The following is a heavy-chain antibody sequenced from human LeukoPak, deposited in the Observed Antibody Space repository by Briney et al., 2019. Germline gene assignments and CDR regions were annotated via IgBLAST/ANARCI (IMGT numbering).Heavy chain of an antibody. Sequence: SETLSLTCAVYGGSFSGYYWSWIRQPPGKGLEWIGEINHSGSTNYNPSLKSRVTISVDTSKNQFSLKLSSVTAADMAVYYCARVTTYYDFDYWGQGTLVTVSS. CDR2: INHSGST. V-gene: IGHV4-34*01. J-gene: IGHJ4*02. D-gene: IGHD3-22*01. CDR1: GGSFSGYY. CDR3: ARVTTYYDFDY.